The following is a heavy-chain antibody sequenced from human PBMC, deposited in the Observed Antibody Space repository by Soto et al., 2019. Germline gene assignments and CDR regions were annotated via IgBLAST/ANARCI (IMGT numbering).Heavy chain of an antibody. J-gene: IGHJ6*02. CDR1: GYTFTSYY. CDR2: INPSGGST. D-gene: IGHD3-22*01. Sequence: GASVKVSCKASGYTFTSYYMHWVRQAPGQGLEWMGIINPSGGSTSYAQKFQGRVTMTRDTSTSTVYMELSSLRSEDTAVYYCARDLAGDSSGPSSYYYYGMDVWGQGTTVTVS. CDR3: ARDLAGDSSGPSSYYYYGMDV. V-gene: IGHV1-46*01.